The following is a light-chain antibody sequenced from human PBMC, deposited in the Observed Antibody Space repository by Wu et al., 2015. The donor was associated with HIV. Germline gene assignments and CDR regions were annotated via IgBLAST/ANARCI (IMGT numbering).Light chain of an antibody. Sequence: DIVLTQSPATLSLSPGERATLSCRASQSISSYLVWYQQKPGQAPRLLIYDASNRATGIPARFSGSGSGTDFALTISSLEPEDFAVYYCQQRSNWPRVTFGGGTKVEIK. V-gene: IGKV3-11*01. J-gene: IGKJ4*01. CDR3: QQRSNWPRVT. CDR1: QSISSY. CDR2: DAS.